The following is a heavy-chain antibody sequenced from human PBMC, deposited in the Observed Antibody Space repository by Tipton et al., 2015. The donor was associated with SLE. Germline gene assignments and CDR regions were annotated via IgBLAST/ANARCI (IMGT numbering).Heavy chain of an antibody. J-gene: IGHJ6*02. Sequence: SLRLSCAASGFTFSDYYMSWIRQAPGKGLEWVSYISSSGSTIYYADSVKGRFTISRDNAKNSLYLQMNSLRAEDTAVYYCARGGRFVVVPAARYYYYGMDVWGQGTTVTVSS. D-gene: IGHD2-2*01. CDR2: ISSSGSTI. CDR1: GFTFSDYY. V-gene: IGHV3-11*04. CDR3: ARGGRFVVVPAARYYYYGMDV.